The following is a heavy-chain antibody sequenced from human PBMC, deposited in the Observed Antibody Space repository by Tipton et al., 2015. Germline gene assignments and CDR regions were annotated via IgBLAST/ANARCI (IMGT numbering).Heavy chain of an antibody. Sequence: GLVKPSETLSLTCTVSGGSISSSGYYWGWLRQPPGRGLECIGSIYYSGSTYYNPSLESRVSISVDTSKSQFSLKLTSVSAADTAVYYCARVISTDWYAGWVDPWGQGTLVTVSS. V-gene: IGHV4-39*01. J-gene: IGHJ5*02. CDR2: IYYSGST. CDR1: GGSISSSGYY. CDR3: ARVISTDWYAGWVDP. D-gene: IGHD6-19*01.